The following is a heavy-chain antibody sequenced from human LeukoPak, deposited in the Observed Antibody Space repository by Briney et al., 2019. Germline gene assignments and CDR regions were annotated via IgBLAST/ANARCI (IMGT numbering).Heavy chain of an antibody. V-gene: IGHV3-21*01. CDR3: ARAPGVLGSGPLTDY. J-gene: IGHJ4*02. D-gene: IGHD3-10*01. CDR2: ISSSSSYI. Sequence: GGSLRLSCAASGFTFSSYSMNWVRQAPGKGLEWVSSISSSSSYIYYADSVKGRFIISRDNAKNSLYLQMNSLRAEDTAVYYCARAPGVLGSGPLTDYWGQGTLVTVSS. CDR1: GFTFSSYS.